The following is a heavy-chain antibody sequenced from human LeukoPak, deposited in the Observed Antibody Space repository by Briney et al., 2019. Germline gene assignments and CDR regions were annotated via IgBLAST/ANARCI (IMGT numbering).Heavy chain of an antibody. CDR3: ARHGAASSSWYASPQHFDY. V-gene: IGHV4-39*01. D-gene: IGHD6-13*01. J-gene: IGHJ4*02. CDR2: IYYSGST. Sequence: SETLSLTCTVSGGSISTYYWVWIRQPPGKGLEWIGSIYYSGSTYYNPSLKSRVTISVDTSKNQFSLKLSSVTAADTAVYYCARHGAASSSWYASPQHFDYWGQGTLVTVSS. CDR1: GGSISTYY.